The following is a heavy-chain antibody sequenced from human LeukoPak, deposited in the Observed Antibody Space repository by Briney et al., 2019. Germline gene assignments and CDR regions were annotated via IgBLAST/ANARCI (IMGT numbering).Heavy chain of an antibody. V-gene: IGHV3-23*01. D-gene: IGHD3-22*01. J-gene: IGHJ4*02. CDR1: GFTFSSYA. Sequence: TGGSLRLSYAASGFTFSSYAMSWVRQAPGKGLEWVSAISGSGGSTYYADSVKGRFTISRDNSKNTLYLQMNSLRAEDTAVYYCAKVISTMIVVVITHIDYWGQGTLVTVSS. CDR2: ISGSGGST. CDR3: AKVISTMIVVVITHIDY.